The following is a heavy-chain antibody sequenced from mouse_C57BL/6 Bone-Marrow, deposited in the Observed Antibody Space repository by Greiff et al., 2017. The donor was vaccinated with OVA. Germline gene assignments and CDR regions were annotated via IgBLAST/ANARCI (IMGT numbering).Heavy chain of an antibody. CDR2: ISSGGDYI. CDR1: GFTFSSYA. J-gene: IGHJ3*01. Sequence: EVKLVESGEGLVKPGGSLKLSCAASGFTFSSYAMSWVRQTPEKRLEWVAYISSGGDYIYYADTVKGRFTISRDNARNTLYLQMSSLKSEDTAMYYCTRDLTTVVAGDYWGQGTLVTVSA. D-gene: IGHD1-1*01. V-gene: IGHV5-9-1*02. CDR3: TRDLTTVVAGDY.